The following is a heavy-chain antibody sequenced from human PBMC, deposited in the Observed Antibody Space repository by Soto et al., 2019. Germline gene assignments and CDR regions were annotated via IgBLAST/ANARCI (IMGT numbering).Heavy chain of an antibody. J-gene: IGHJ6*03. CDR2: ISSNGGST. CDR3: ARGLMVSWGDYYMDV. V-gene: IGHV3-64*01. D-gene: IGHD2-8*01. Sequence: GGSLRLSCAASGFTFSSYAMHWVRQAPGKGLEYVSAISSNGGSTYYANSVKGRFTISRDNSKNTLYLQMGSLRAEDMAVYYCARGLMVSWGDYYMDVWGKGTTVTVSS. CDR1: GFTFSSYA.